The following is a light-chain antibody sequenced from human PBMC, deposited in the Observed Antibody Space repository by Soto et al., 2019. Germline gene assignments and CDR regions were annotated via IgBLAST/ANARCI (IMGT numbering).Light chain of an antibody. V-gene: IGKV3-15*01. CDR1: QTISSN. CDR3: QQDNNWPPFT. CDR2: GAS. Sequence: DIVMTQSPATLSVSPGERATLSCRASQTISSNLAWYQQKPGQTPRLLIYGASTRAAGIPAMFSGSGSGTDFTLTITSLQSEDFAVYYCQQDNNWPPFTFGPGTKVDIK. J-gene: IGKJ3*01.